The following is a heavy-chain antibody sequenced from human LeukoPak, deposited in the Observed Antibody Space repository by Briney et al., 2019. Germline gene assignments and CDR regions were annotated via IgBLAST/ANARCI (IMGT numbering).Heavy chain of an antibody. D-gene: IGHD6-13*01. CDR3: ARDGYSSSWFTNWFDP. J-gene: IGHJ5*02. CDR2: ISAYNGNT. V-gene: IGHV1-18*04. Sequence: ASVKVSCKASGYTFTSYGISWVRQAPGQGLEWMGWISAYNGNTNYAQKLQGRVTMTTDTYTSTAYMELRSLRSDDTAVYYCARDGYSSSWFTNWFDPWGQGTLVTVS. CDR1: GYTFTSYG.